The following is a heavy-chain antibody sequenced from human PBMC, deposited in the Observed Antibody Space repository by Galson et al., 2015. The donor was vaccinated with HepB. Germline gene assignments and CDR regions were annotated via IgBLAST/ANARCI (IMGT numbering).Heavy chain of an antibody. CDR2: IDWDDDK. Sequence: PALVKPTQTLTLTCTFSGFSLSTSGMCVSWIRQPPGKALEWLARIDWDDDKYYSTSLKTRLTISKDTSKNQVVLTMTNMDPVDTATYYCARVLVGVVPAAIDYYYMDVWGKGTTVTVSS. CDR1: GFSLSTSGMC. V-gene: IGHV2-70*11. D-gene: IGHD2-2*01. CDR3: ARVLVGVVPAAIDYYYMDV. J-gene: IGHJ6*03.